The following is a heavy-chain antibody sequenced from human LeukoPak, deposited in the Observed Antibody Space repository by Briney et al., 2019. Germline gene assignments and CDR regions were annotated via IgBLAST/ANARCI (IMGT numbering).Heavy chain of an antibody. J-gene: IGHJ4*02. CDR2: ISWNSGSI. CDR3: VKVAVQTQVVPAAIFFDY. Sequence: GGSLRLSCAASGFTFDDYAMHWVRQAPGKGLEWVSGISWNSGSIGYADSVKGRFTISRDNSKDTLYLQMNSLSAEDTAVYYCVKVAVQTQVVPAAIFFDYWGQGTLVTVSS. D-gene: IGHD2-2*01. V-gene: IGHV3-9*01. CDR1: GFTFDDYA.